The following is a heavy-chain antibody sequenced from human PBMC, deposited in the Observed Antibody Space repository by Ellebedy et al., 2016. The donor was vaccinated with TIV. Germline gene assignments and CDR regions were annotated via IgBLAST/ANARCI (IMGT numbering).Heavy chain of an antibody. V-gene: IGHV1-18*01. Sequence: AASVKVSCKASGYAFSGYDMNWARQAPGQGLEWMGWISGYNGNTNYAQKLQGRVTMTTDTSTSTAYMELRSLRSDDTAVYYCARDRYIKRIAWFDPWGQGTLVTVSS. CDR3: ARDRYIKRIAWFDP. CDR2: ISGYNGNT. D-gene: IGHD2-2*02. CDR1: GYAFSGYD. J-gene: IGHJ5*02.